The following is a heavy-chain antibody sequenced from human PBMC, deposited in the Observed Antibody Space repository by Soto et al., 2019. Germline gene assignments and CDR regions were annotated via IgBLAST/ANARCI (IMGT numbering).Heavy chain of an antibody. J-gene: IGHJ4*02. D-gene: IGHD2-15*01. CDR2: IYWDDDK. CDR3: AHRPSYCSGGSCYSGFDY. Sequence: QITLKESGPTMVNPTQTLTLTCTVSGFSLSTSGVGVGWIREPPGKALEWLALIYWDDDKRYSPSLKSRLTITKDTSKNQVVLTMTNMDPVDTATYYCAHRPSYCSGGSCYSGFDYWGQVTLVTVSS. V-gene: IGHV2-5*02. CDR1: GFSLSTSGVG.